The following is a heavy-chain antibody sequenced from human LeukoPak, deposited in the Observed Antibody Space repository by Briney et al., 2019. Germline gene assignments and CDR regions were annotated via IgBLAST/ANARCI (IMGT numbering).Heavy chain of an antibody. J-gene: IGHJ5*02. CDR1: GYTFTGYY. V-gene: IGHV1-2*02. Sequence: ASVKVSCKASGYTFTGYYMHWVRQAPGQGLEWMGWINPNSGGTNYAQKFQGRVTMTRDTSISTAYMELSRLRSDDTAVYYCARESRGGGLNNWFDPWGQGTLVTVSS. CDR2: INPNSGGT. D-gene: IGHD3-16*01. CDR3: ARESRGGGLNNWFDP.